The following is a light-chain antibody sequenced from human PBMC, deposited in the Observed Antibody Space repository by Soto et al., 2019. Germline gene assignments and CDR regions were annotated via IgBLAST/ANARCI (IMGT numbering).Light chain of an antibody. J-gene: IGKJ1*01. Sequence: EIVLTQSPGTLSLSPGERAALSCRASQSVSSIYFAWYQHKPGQAPRLLIYGASSRATGIPDRFSGSGSGTDFTLTISRLEPEDFEVCYCQQYGSSSWTFGRGTTVEIK. CDR1: QSVSSIY. V-gene: IGKV3-20*01. CDR3: QQYGSSSWT. CDR2: GAS.